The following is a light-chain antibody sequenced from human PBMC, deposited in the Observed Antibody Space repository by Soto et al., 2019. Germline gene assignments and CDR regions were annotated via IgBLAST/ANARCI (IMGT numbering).Light chain of an antibody. Sequence: EIVLTQSPGTLSLSPGETATLSCRASQSLTTDYLGWYQQKPGQAPRLLVYDASSRATGIPDRFSGGGSGTDFSLTISRLEPEDFAVYYCQQYADSPFTFGPVTKVDVK. CDR1: QSLTTDY. J-gene: IGKJ3*01. CDR2: DAS. V-gene: IGKV3-20*01. CDR3: QQYADSPFT.